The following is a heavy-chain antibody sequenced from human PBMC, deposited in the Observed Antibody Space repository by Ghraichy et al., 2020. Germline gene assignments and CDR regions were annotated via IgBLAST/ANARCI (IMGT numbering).Heavy chain of an antibody. D-gene: IGHD6-25*01. Sequence: LSLTCGASGFIFDDYAMHWVRQAPGKGLEWGSGISLTGGSIGYADSVKGRFTISRNHAKNCLYLQMNRLRAEDPALYYCAKDLARQGGMDVGGQGTTVTV. V-gene: IGHV3-9*01. J-gene: IGHJ6*02. CDR3: AKDLARQGGMDV. CDR2: ISLTGGSI. CDR1: GFIFDDYA.